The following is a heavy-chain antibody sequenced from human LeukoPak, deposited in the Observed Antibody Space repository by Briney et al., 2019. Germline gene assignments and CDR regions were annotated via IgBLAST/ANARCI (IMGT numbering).Heavy chain of an antibody. V-gene: IGHV3-15*01. D-gene: IGHD3-10*01. CDR2: VKSKADDGTT. CDR1: GFSFTNTW. CDR3: ATEGGSGSYYGDDAFDI. Sequence: GGSLRLSCEASGFSFTNTWMSWVRQAPGKGLEWVGRVKSKADDGTTDYAAPVQGRFTISRDDSKNTLSLQLNSLKTEDTAVYYCATEGGSGSYYGDDAFDIWGQGTMVTVSS. J-gene: IGHJ3*02.